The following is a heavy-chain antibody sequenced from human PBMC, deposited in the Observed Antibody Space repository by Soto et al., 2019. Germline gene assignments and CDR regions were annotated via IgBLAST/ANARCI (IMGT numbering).Heavy chain of an antibody. V-gene: IGHV4-34*01. J-gene: IGHJ5*02. CDR1: VGSFSVYY. CDR2: INHSGST. CDR3: AREDQNWFDP. Sequence: SETLCITCAIYVGSFSVYYWSWIRQPPGKGLEWIGEINHSGSTNYNPSLKSRVTISVDTSKNQFSLKLSSVTAADTAVYYCAREDQNWFDPCGQGTLVTVSS.